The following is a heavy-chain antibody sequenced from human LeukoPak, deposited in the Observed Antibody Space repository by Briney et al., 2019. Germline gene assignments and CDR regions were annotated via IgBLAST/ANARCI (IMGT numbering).Heavy chain of an antibody. J-gene: IGHJ3*02. CDR2: IKSKTDGGTT. CDR1: GFTFSNAW. CDR3: TTDRYGNAFDI. Sequence: GGSLRLSCAASGFTFSNAWLSWVRQAPRKGLEWVGRIKSKTDGGTTDYAAPVKGRFTISRDDSKNTLYLQMNSLKTEDTAVYYCTTDRYGNAFDIWGQGTMVTVSS. V-gene: IGHV3-15*01. D-gene: IGHD3-16*02.